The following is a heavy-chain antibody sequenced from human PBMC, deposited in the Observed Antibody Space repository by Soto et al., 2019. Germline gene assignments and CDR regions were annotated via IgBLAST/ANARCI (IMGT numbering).Heavy chain of an antibody. V-gene: IGHV5-51*03. J-gene: IGHJ3*02. CDR3: ARRSPTAYDIFDI. CDR1: GYSFTTYW. D-gene: IGHD3-22*01. CDR2: IYPGDSDT. Sequence: EVQLVQSGAEVKKPGESLKISCKASGYSFTTYWIGWVRQMPGKGLEWMGIIYPGDSDTRYSPSFQGQVTISADKSISTAYLQWSSLKASDTAMYYCARRSPTAYDIFDIWGQGIMVTVSS.